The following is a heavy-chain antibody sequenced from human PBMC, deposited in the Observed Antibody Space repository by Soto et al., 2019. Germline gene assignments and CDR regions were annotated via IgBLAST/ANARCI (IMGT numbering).Heavy chain of an antibody. Sequence: ASVKFSCNASGYTFTSYYMHWVRQAPGQWLGWMGIINPSGGSTSYAQKFQGRVTMTRDTSTSTVYMELSSLRSEDTAVYYCARAEGLRVSPSLSRGAFDIWGQGTMVTVSS. D-gene: IGHD3-3*01. CDR2: INPSGGST. CDR1: GYTFTSYY. CDR3: ARAEGLRVSPSLSRGAFDI. V-gene: IGHV1-46*01. J-gene: IGHJ3*02.